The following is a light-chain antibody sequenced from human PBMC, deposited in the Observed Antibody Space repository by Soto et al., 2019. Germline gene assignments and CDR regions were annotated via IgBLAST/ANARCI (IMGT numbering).Light chain of an antibody. CDR3: QQYNNWPRS. CDR2: GAS. V-gene: IGKV3-15*01. Sequence: MTQSPATLSVSPGERATLSCRASQSIGRNLAWYQHKPGQAPRLLIYGASTGTTDIPTRFNASGSGTEFILTISSLQSEDFAVYYCQQYNNWPRSFGQGTKVEV. CDR1: QSIGRN. J-gene: IGKJ1*01.